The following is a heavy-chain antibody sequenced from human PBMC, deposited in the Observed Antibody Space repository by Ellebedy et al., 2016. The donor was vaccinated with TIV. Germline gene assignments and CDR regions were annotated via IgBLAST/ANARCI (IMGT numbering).Heavy chain of an antibody. CDR3: ARDRGSRSAGYVSPMDI. D-gene: IGHD1-26*01. CDR2: ISSDGSDT. J-gene: IGHJ6*02. Sequence: GESLKISCAASGFSISSHRMHWARQAAGKGLVWVSHISSDGSDTSYADSVKGRFIISRDNSESTVHLQMDSLTVEDTGVYYCARDRGSRSAGYVSPMDIWGQGTTVTASS. V-gene: IGHV3-74*01. CDR1: GFSISSHR.